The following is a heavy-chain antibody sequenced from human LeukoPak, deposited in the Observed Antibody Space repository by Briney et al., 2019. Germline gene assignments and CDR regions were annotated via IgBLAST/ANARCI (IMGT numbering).Heavy chain of an antibody. Sequence: SETLSLTCSVSDGSINSGSFYWAWIRQPPGKGLEWIGSVYYSGSTYYNPSLKSRVTISVDTSKNQFSLKLSSVTAADTAVYYCARATYYYGSGSSRPFDYWGQGTLVTVSS. V-gene: IGHV4-39*07. CDR1: DGSINSGSFY. D-gene: IGHD3-10*01. CDR2: VYYSGST. CDR3: ARATYYYGSGSSRPFDY. J-gene: IGHJ4*02.